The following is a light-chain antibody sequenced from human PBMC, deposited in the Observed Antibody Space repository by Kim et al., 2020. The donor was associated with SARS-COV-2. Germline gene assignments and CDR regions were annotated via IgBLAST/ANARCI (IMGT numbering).Light chain of an antibody. V-gene: IGLV7-46*01. CDR2: DTT. CDR3: LLSYSGTGV. Sequence: QAVVTQEPSLTVSPGETVTLTCASSTGPVTSGHHPFWFQLKPGQAPKTLIFDTTTKHSWTPDRFSGALLGAKAALTLSDAQPEDEADYFCLLSYSGTGVFGGGTQLTVL. J-gene: IGLJ2*01. CDR1: TGPVTSGHH.